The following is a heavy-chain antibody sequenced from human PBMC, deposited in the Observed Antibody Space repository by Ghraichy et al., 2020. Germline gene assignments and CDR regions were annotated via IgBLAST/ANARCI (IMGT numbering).Heavy chain of an antibody. D-gene: IGHD3-22*01. CDR2: ISWNSGSI. J-gene: IGHJ3*02. CDR3: AKDYDSSGYDAFDI. Sequence: LSLTCAVSGFTFDDYAMHWVRQAPGEGLEWVSGISWNSGSIGYSDSVKGRFTISRDNAKNSLYLQMNSLRAEDTALYYCAKDYDSSGYDAFDIWGQGTMVTVSS. CDR1: GFTFDDYA. V-gene: IGHV3-9*01.